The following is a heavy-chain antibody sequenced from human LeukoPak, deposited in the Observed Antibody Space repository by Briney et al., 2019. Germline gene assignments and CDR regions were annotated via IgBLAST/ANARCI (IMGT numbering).Heavy chain of an antibody. V-gene: IGHV4-59*08. CDR2: IYYSGST. J-gene: IGHJ4*02. CDR1: GGSIRSYC. Sequence: SETLSLTCTVSGGSIRSYCWSWIGQPPGKGLERIGFIYYSGSTKYNPSLKSRVTISVDTSKNQFSLKLSSVTAADTAVYYCAKHSFDRGDYFDEWGQGTLVTVSS. D-gene: IGHD2-21*01. CDR3: AKHSFDRGDYFDE.